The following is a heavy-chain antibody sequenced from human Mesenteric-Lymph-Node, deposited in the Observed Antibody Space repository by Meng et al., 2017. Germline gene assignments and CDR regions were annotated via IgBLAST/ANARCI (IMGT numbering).Heavy chain of an antibody. D-gene: IGHD2-15*01. CDR2: VHPGDSDT. CDR1: GYSFTNYW. Sequence: GESLKISCQGSGYSFTNYWIAWLRQMPGEGPEWMGVVHPGDSDTRYSPSFRGQVTFSADKSINTAYLQWSSLKASDTAMYFCARRSCSGANCLLEYFDYWGQGSLVTVSS. CDR3: ARRSCSGANCLLEYFDY. J-gene: IGHJ4*02. V-gene: IGHV5-51*01.